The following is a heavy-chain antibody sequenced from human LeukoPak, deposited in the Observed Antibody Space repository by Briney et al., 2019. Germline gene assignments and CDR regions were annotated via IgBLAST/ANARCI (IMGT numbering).Heavy chain of an antibody. V-gene: IGHV4-34*01. D-gene: IGHD6-13*01. CDR3: ANIATSSWYHWFDP. Sequence: PSETLSLTCAVHGGSFSGYYWTWIRQPPGKGLEWIGEINHSGTTNYNPSLKSRVTISVDTSKNQFSLKLTSVTAADTAVYYCANIATSSWYHWFDPWGQGTLVTVSS. CDR1: GGSFSGYY. J-gene: IGHJ5*02. CDR2: INHSGTT.